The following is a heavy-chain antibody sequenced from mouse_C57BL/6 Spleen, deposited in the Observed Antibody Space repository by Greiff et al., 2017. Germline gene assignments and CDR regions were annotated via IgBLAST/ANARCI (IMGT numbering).Heavy chain of an antibody. CDR3: AREKAYYDYDWYFDV. CDR1: GYTFTDHT. V-gene: IGHV1-78*01. Sequence: QVQLQQSDAELVKPGASVKISCKASGYTFTDHTIHWMKQRPEQGLEWIGYIYPRDGSTKYNEKFKGKATLTADKSSSTAYMQLNSLTSEDSAVYFCAREKAYYDYDWYFDVWGPGTTVTVSS. CDR2: IYPRDGST. D-gene: IGHD2-4*01. J-gene: IGHJ1*01.